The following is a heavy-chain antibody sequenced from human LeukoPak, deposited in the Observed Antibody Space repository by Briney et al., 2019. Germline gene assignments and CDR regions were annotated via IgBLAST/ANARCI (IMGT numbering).Heavy chain of an antibody. V-gene: IGHV5-51*01. J-gene: IGHJ2*01. D-gene: IGHD3-10*01. CDR2: IYPGDSDT. Sequence: GESLEISCKGSGYSFTSYWIGWVRQMPGKGLEWTGIIYPGDSDTRYSPSFQGQVTISADKSISTAYLQWSSLKASDTAMYYFARGGDYYGSGSYPTSPYWYFDLWGRGTLVTVSS. CDR3: ARGGDYYGSGSYPTSPYWYFDL. CDR1: GYSFTSYW.